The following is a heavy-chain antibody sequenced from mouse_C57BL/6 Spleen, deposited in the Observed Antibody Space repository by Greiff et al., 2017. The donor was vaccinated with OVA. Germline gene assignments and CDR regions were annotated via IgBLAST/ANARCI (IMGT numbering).Heavy chain of an antibody. CDR3: AYGSSYGHWYFDV. Sequence: EVKLLESGGGLVQPKGSLKLSCAASGFSFNTYAMNWVRQAPGKGLEWVARIRSKSNNYATYYADSVKDRFTISRDDSESMLYLQMNNLKTEDTAMYYCAYGSSYGHWYFDVWGTGTTVTVSS. J-gene: IGHJ1*03. CDR2: IRSKSNNYAT. D-gene: IGHD1-1*01. V-gene: IGHV10-1*01. CDR1: GFSFNTYA.